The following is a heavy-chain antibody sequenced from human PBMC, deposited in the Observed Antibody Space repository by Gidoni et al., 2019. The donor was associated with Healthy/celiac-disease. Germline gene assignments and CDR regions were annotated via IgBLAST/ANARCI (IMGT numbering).Heavy chain of an antibody. J-gene: IGHJ3*02. D-gene: IGHD3-10*01. CDR3: AKEKIRGVIITPNDAFDI. V-gene: IGHV3-30*18. Sequence: QVQLVESGGGVVQPGRSLRLSCAASGFTFSSYGMHWVRQAPGKGLEWVAVISYAGSNKYYADSVKGRFTISRDNSKNTLYLQMNSLRAEDTAVYYCAKEKIRGVIITPNDAFDIWGQGTMVTVSS. CDR1: GFTFSSYG. CDR2: ISYAGSNK.